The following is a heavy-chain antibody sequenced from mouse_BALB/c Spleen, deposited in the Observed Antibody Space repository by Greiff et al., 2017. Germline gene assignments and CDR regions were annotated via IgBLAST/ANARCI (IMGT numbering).Heavy chain of an antibody. CDR1: GFTFTDYY. D-gene: IGHD2-1*01. CDR2: IRNKANGYTT. Sequence: EVQVVESGGGLVQPGGSLRLSCATSGFTFTDYYMSWVRQPPGKALEWLGFIRNKANGYTTEYSASVKGRFTISRDNSQSILYLQMNTLRAEDSATYYCARDNGNHWFAYWGQGTLVTVSA. J-gene: IGHJ3*01. V-gene: IGHV7-3*02. CDR3: ARDNGNHWFAY.